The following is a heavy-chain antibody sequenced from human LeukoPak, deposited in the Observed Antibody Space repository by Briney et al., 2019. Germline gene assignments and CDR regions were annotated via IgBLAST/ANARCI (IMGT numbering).Heavy chain of an antibody. D-gene: IGHD6-19*01. CDR2: IYYTGST. CDR1: GGSISSYH. V-gene: IGHV4-59*12. CDR3: ARGRVPGYSSPTDY. Sequence: SETLSLTCTVSGGSISSYHWSWIRQPPGKGLEWIGHIYYTGSTNYNPSLKNRVTISLDTSKNQFSLKLSSVTAADTAVYYCARGRVPGYSSPTDYWGQGTLVTVSS. J-gene: IGHJ4*02.